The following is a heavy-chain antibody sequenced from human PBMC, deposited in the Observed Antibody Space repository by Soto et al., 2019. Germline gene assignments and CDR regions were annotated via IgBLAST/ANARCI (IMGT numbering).Heavy chain of an antibody. D-gene: IGHD6-13*01. CDR3: ARDGIAAAGTIYYGMEV. Sequence: QVQLQESGPGLVKPSQTLSLTCTVSGGSISSGGYYWSWSRQHPGKGLEWIGYIYYSGCTYYNPSLKSRVTISVDTSKNQFCLKLSSVTAADTAVYYCARDGIAAAGTIYYGMEVWGQGTTVTVSS. J-gene: IGHJ6*02. V-gene: IGHV4-31*03. CDR2: IYYSGCT. CDR1: GGSISSGGYY.